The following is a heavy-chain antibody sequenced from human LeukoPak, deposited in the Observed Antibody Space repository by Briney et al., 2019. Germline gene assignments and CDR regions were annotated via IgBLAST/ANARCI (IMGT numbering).Heavy chain of an antibody. D-gene: IGHD2-2*01. CDR3: TSSAMPLAFDY. V-gene: IGHV3-49*03. J-gene: IGHJ4*02. CDR2: IRSQTYGGTT. CDR1: GFTFGDYA. Sequence: GGSLRLSCTASGFTFGDYAMSWFRQAPGKGLEWVGFIRSQTYGGTTEYAASVKGRFTISRDDSKSIAYLQMNSLKAEDTAVYYCTSSAMPLAFDYWGQGTLVTVSS.